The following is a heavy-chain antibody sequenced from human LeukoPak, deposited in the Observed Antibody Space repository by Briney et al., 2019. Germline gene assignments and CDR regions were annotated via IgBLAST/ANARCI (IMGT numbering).Heavy chain of an antibody. J-gene: IGHJ3*02. V-gene: IGHV1-2*02. Sequence: ASVKVSCKASGHTFTGYYMHWVRQAPGQGLEWMGWINPNSGGTNYAQKFQGRVTMTRDTSISTAYMELSRLRSDDTAVYYCARAQYSSSSNDAFDIWGQGTMVTVSS. CDR1: GHTFTGYY. D-gene: IGHD6-6*01. CDR3: ARAQYSSSSNDAFDI. CDR2: INPNSGGT.